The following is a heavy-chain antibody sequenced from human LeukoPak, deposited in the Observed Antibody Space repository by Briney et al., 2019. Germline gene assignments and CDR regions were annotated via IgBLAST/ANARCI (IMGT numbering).Heavy chain of an antibody. Sequence: SETLSLTCTVSGGSIRSYYWSWIRQPPGKGLEWIGYIHYSGSTSCNPSLKSRVTTSADTSKNQFSLKLSSVTAADTAVYYCARYGSGTYRLDYWGQGTLVTVSS. V-gene: IGHV4-59*01. J-gene: IGHJ4*02. CDR1: GGSIRSYY. CDR3: ARYGSGTYRLDY. CDR2: IHYSGST. D-gene: IGHD3-10*01.